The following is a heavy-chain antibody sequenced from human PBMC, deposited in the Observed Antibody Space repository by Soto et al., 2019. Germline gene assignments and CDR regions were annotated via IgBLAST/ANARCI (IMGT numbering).Heavy chain of an antibody. V-gene: IGHV1-18*01. J-gene: IGHJ5*02. CDR2: ISAYNGNT. CDR3: ARDPNRVATNLGVLVAATNWFDP. D-gene: IGHD2-15*01. CDR1: GYTLTSYG. Sequence: QVQLVQSGAEVKKPGASVKVSCKASGYTLTSYGISWVRQAPGQGLEWMGWISAYNGNTNYAQKLQGRVTMTTDTSTSTAYMELRSLRSDDTAVYYCARDPNRVATNLGVLVAATNWFDPWGQGTLVTVSS.